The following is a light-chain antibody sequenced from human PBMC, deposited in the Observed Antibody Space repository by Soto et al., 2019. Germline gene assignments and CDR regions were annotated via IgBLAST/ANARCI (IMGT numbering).Light chain of an antibody. V-gene: IGKV3-15*01. CDR1: QSVTSN. J-gene: IGKJ1*01. CDR2: GAS. CDR3: QQYYNWPRT. Sequence: EIVMTQSPATLSVSPGERATLSCRASQSVTSNLAWYQQKPGQAPRLLIYGASTRATGIPARFSGSGSATEFTLTISSLQSEDFAVYYCQQYYNWPRTFGQGTKVEIK.